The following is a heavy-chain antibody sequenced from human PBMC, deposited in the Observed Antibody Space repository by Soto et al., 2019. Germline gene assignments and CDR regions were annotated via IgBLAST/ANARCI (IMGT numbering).Heavy chain of an antibody. D-gene: IGHD3-10*01. Sequence: SETLSLTCAVSGYSISSPYYWGWIRQPPGKGLDWIGSIHHTGSTYYNPSLRSRVTISVDTSKNQFSLRLASVTAADTAVYYCARESRTLSLPGVDPWDQGTLVTVSS. CDR3: ARESRTLSLPGVDP. V-gene: IGHV4-38-2*02. J-gene: IGHJ5*02. CDR2: IHHTGST. CDR1: GYSISSPYY.